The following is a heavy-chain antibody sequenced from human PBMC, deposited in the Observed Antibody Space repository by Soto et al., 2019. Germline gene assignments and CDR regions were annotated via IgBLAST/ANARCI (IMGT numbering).Heavy chain of an antibody. CDR2: IIPIFGTA. Sequence: SVKLSCKAAGGTFSSYASSWVRQAPGQGLEWMGGIIPIFGTANYAQKFQGRVTITADESTSTAYMELSSLRSEDTAVYYCASTTITGTWVDYYYYGMDVWGQGTTVTVSS. V-gene: IGHV1-69*01. CDR3: ASTTITGTWVDYYYYGMDV. J-gene: IGHJ6*02. CDR1: GGTFSSYA. D-gene: IGHD1-7*01.